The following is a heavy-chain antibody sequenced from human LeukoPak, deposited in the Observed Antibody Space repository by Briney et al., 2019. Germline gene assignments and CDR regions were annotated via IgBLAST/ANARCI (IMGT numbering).Heavy chain of an antibody. CDR3: ARDYYYGMDV. V-gene: IGHV6-1*01. CDR1: GDSVSRNGAA. Sequence: SQTLSLTCAISGDSVSRNGAAWNWIRQSPLRGLEWLGRTCYRSKWYNDFAVSVESRITINADTSKNQFALQLNSVTPEDTAVYYCARDYYYGMDVWGQGTTVTVSS. CDR2: TCYRSKWYN. J-gene: IGHJ6*02.